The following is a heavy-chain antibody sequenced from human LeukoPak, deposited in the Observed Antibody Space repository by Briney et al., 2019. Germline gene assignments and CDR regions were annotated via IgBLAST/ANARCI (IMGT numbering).Heavy chain of an antibody. Sequence: AASVKVSCKASGGTFSSYAISWARQAPGQGLEWMGGIIPIFGTANYAQKFQGRVTITTDESTSTAYMELSSLRSEDTAVYYCAREERYSRNINWFDPWGQGTLVTVSS. V-gene: IGHV1-69*05. CDR1: GGTFSSYA. D-gene: IGHD6-13*01. CDR2: IIPIFGTA. J-gene: IGHJ5*02. CDR3: AREERYSRNINWFDP.